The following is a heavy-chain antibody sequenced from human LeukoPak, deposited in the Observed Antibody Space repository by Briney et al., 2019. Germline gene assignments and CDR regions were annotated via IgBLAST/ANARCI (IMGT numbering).Heavy chain of an antibody. Sequence: GGSLRLSCTASGFIFSSYSMHWVRQAPGKGLEFVSAISSNGGSTYYANSVKGRFTISRDTSKNTLYLQMGSLRTEDMAVYYCARVGDFSVAAFDIWGQGTMVTVSS. D-gene: IGHD3-16*01. J-gene: IGHJ3*02. CDR2: ISSNGGST. CDR1: GFIFSSYS. CDR3: ARVGDFSVAAFDI. V-gene: IGHV3-64*01.